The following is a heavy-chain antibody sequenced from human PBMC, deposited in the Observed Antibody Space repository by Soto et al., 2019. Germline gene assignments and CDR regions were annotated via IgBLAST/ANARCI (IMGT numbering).Heavy chain of an antibody. Sequence: EVQLLESGGGLVQPGGSLRLSCAASGFTFSSYAMSWVRQAPGQGLEWVSAISGSGGSTYYADSVKGRFTISRDNSKNKLDLQMNSLRAEATAVYYCAKATYCSGGSCYSQYYYYGMDVWGQGTTVTVSS. CDR1: GFTFSSYA. CDR3: AKATYCSGGSCYSQYYYYGMDV. V-gene: IGHV3-23*01. J-gene: IGHJ6*02. CDR2: ISGSGGST. D-gene: IGHD2-15*01.